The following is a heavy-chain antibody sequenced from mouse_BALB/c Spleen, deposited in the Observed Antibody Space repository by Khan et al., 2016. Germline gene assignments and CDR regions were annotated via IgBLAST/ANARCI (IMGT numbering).Heavy chain of an antibody. CDR3: ARGFYSGNYGAMDY. D-gene: IGHD2-1*01. CDR2: IYPGNGDT. J-gene: IGHJ4*01. CDR1: GYTFTSYN. V-gene: IGHV1-12*01. Sequence: QVQLQQPGAELVQPGASVKMSCKASGYTFTSYNMHWIKQTPGQGLEWIGAIYPGNGDTSYNQQFKGKATLTADKSSSTAYMYLSSLTSEDSAVYYCARGFYSGNYGAMDYWGQGTSVTVSS.